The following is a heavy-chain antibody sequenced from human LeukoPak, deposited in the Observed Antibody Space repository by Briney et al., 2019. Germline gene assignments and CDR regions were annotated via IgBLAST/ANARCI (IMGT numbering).Heavy chain of an antibody. Sequence: SETLSLTSTVSGYSISSGYYWGWIRQPPGKGLEWIGSIYHSGSTYYNPSLRSRVTISVDTSKNQFSLKLSSVTAADTAVYYCARGDDYVWGSFDYWGQGTLVTVSS. D-gene: IGHD3-16*01. CDR3: ARGDDYVWGSFDY. CDR1: GYSISSGYY. CDR2: IYHSGST. V-gene: IGHV4-38-2*02. J-gene: IGHJ4*02.